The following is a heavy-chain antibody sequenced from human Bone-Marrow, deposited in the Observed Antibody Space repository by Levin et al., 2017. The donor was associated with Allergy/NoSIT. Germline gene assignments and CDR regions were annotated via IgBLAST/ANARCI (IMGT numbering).Heavy chain of an antibody. V-gene: IGHV4-34*01. J-gene: IGHJ2*01. Sequence: PSETLSLTCAVYGGSFSGYYWSWIRQPPGKGLEWIGEINHSGSTNYNPSLKSRVTISVDTSKNQFSLKLSSVTAADTAVYYCARGVYCSGGSCYAWYFDLWGRGTLVTVSS. D-gene: IGHD2-15*01. CDR1: GGSFSGYY. CDR3: ARGVYCSGGSCYAWYFDL. CDR2: INHSGST.